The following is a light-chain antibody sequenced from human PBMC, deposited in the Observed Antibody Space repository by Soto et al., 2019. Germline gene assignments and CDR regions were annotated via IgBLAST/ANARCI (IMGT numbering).Light chain of an antibody. CDR3: QQADSFPIT. V-gene: IGKV1-12*01. J-gene: IGKJ5*01. CDR2: AAF. Sequence: DIQMTQSPSSVSASVGDRVTISCRASEDINSRLAWYQQKPGNAPKLLIYAAFILQSGVPSRFSGYGSGTDLTLSISSLQPEDFATYYCQQADSFPITFGQGTRLEI. CDR1: EDINSR.